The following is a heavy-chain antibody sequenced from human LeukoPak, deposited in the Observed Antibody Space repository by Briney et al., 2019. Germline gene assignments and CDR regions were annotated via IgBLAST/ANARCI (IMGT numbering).Heavy chain of an antibody. D-gene: IGHD3-9*01. CDR3: ARDTILRLVDY. J-gene: IGHJ4*02. CDR2: VSSSSSTI. Sequence: GGSLRLSCAASGFTFSSYSMNWVRQAPGKGLEWVSYVSSSSSTIYYADSVKGRFTISRDNAKNSLYLQMNSLRAEDTAVYYCARDTILRLVDYWGQGTLVTVSS. V-gene: IGHV3-48*04. CDR1: GFTFSSYS.